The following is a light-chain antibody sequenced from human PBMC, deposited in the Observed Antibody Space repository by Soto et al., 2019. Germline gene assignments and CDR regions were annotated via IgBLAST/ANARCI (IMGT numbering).Light chain of an antibody. CDR1: SIGSKS. V-gene: IGLV3-21*02. CDR3: QVWDSSTDHDV. J-gene: IGLJ1*01. Sequence: SYVLTQPPSVSVAPGQTARITCGGNSIGSKSVHWYQQRPGQAPVLVVYDDSDRPSGIPERFSGSNSGNTATLTISGVEVGDEADYYCQVWDSSTDHDVFGTGTKLTVL. CDR2: DDS.